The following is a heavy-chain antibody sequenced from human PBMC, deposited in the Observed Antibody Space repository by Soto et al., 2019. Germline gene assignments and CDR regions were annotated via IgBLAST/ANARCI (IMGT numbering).Heavy chain of an antibody. CDR1: GFTFSSYA. CDR2: ISGSGGST. Sequence: GGSLRLSCAASGFTFSSYAMSWVRQAPGKGLEWVSAISGSGGSTYYADSVKGRFTISRDNSKNTLYLQMNSLRAEDTAVYYCAKDHYYDFWSGDADYYYYMDVWGKGTTVTVSS. V-gene: IGHV3-23*01. D-gene: IGHD3-3*01. J-gene: IGHJ6*03. CDR3: AKDHYYDFWSGDADYYYYMDV.